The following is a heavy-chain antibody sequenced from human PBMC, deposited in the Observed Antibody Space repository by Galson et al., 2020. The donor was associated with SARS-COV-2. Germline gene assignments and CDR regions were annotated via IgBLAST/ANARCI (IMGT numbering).Heavy chain of an antibody. V-gene: IGHV3-30*04. J-gene: IGHJ4*02. CDR2: ISYDGSNN. CDR1: GFTFSSYA. CDR3: AREVPDFWSSFDY. Sequence: GGSLRLSCAASGFTFSSYAMHWVRQAPGKGLEWVAVISYDGSNNYYADSVKGRFTISRDNSKNTLYLQMNSLRAEDTAVYYCAREVPDFWSSFDYWCQGTLVTVSS. D-gene: IGHD3-3*01.